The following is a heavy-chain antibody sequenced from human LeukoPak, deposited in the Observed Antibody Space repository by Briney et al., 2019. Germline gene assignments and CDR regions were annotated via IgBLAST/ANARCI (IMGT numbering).Heavy chain of an antibody. CDR2: ISAYNGNT. V-gene: IGHV1-18*04. CDR3: ARYSGGATYALTRTGFDY. J-gene: IGHJ4*02. Sequence: EASVKVSCKASGYTFTNYGISWVRQAPGQGLEWMGWISAYNGNTNYAQKLQGRVTMTTDTSTSTAYMELRSLRSDDTAVYYCARYSGGATYALTRTGFDYWGQGTLVTVSS. D-gene: IGHD4/OR15-4a*01. CDR1: GYTFTNYG.